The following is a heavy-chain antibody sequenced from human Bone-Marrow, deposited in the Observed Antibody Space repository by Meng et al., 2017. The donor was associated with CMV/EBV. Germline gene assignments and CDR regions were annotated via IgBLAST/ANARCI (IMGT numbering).Heavy chain of an antibody. CDR1: GFTFSSYS. CDR3: ARAAARQYFYYGMDV. CDR2: ISSSSSYI. Sequence: GGSLRLSCAASGFTFSSYSMNWVRQVPGKGLEWVSSISSSSSYIYYADSVKGRFTISRDNAKNSLYLQMNSLRAEDTAVYYCARAAARQYFYYGMDVWGQGTTVTVSS. J-gene: IGHJ6*02. D-gene: IGHD6-13*01. V-gene: IGHV3-21*01.